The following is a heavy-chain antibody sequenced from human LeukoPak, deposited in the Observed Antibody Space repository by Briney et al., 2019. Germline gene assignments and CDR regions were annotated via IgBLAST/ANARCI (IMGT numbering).Heavy chain of an antibody. J-gene: IGHJ4*02. Sequence: GGSLRLSCAASGFTFSNYNMNWVRQAPGKGLEWVSYISLSSSSIYYADSVKGRFTISRDNSKNTLYLQMNSLRAEDTAVYYCARDSRQQLAVDYWGQGTLVTVSS. CDR1: GFTFSNYN. CDR3: ARDSRQQLAVDY. D-gene: IGHD6-13*01. CDR2: ISLSSSSI. V-gene: IGHV3-48*01.